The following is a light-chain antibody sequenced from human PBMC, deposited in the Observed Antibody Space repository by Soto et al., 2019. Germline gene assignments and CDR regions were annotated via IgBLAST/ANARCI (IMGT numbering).Light chain of an antibody. Sequence: DIVLTRSPGTLSLSAGERATLSCRARQSISSSYLAWYQQKPGQAPRLVIYGASSRATGIPDRFSGSGSGTDFTLTISRLEPEDFAVYYCQHYGSSPRTFGQGTKVEIK. CDR1: QSISSSY. V-gene: IGKV3-20*01. J-gene: IGKJ1*01. CDR3: QHYGSSPRT. CDR2: GAS.